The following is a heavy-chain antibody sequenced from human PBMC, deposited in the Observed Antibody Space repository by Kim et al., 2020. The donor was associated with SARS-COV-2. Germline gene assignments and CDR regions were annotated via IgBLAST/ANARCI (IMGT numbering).Heavy chain of an antibody. CDR3: ARDAEPNYDILTGSDY. CDR1: GFTFSSYA. CDR2: ISYDGSNK. Sequence: GGSLRLSCAASGFTFSSYAMHWVRQAPGKGLEWVSVISYDGSNKSYADSVKGRFTISRDNSKNTLYLQMNSLRAEDTAVYYCARDAEPNYDILTGSDYWGQGTLVTVSS. J-gene: IGHJ4*02. V-gene: IGHV3-30-3*01. D-gene: IGHD3-9*01.